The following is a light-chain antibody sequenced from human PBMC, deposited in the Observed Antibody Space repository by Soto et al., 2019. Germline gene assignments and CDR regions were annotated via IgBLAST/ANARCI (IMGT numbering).Light chain of an antibody. CDR2: LNSDGSH. CDR3: QTWGTGLLV. CDR1: SGHSSYA. J-gene: IGLJ3*02. V-gene: IGLV4-69*01. Sequence: QPVLTQSPSASASLGASVKLTCTLSSGHSSYAIAWHQQQPEKGPRYLMKLNSDGSHSKGDGIPDRFSGSSSGAERYLTISSLQSEDEADYYCQTWGTGLLVFGGGTKPTVL.